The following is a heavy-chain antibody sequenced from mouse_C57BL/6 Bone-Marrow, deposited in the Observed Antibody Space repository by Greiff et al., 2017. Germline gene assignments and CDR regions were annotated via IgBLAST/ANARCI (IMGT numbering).Heavy chain of an antibody. D-gene: IGHD2-5*01. CDR2: IYPGNGDT. J-gene: IGHJ4*01. CDR3: ARSGYYSNSYAMDY. CDR1: GYTFTSSN. V-gene: IGHV1-12*01. Sequence: LQQSGAELVRPGASVKMSCKASGYTFTSSNMHWVKQTPRQGLEWIGAIYPGNGDTSYNQKFKGKATLTVDKSSSTAYMQLSSLTSEDSAVYFCARSGYYSNSYAMDYWGQGTSVTVSS.